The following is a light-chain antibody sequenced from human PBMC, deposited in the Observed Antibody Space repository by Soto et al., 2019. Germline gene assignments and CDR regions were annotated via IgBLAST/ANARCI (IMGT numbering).Light chain of an antibody. CDR2: GAS. Sequence: EIVMTQSPATLSVSPWERATLSCRASQSVSIRLAWYQHKSGQAPRLLISGASSRATGIPDRFSGSGSGTDFTLTISRLEPEDFAVYYCQQYDNSPITFGQGTRLEI. CDR3: QQYDNSPIT. J-gene: IGKJ5*01. CDR1: QSVSIR. V-gene: IGKV3-20*01.